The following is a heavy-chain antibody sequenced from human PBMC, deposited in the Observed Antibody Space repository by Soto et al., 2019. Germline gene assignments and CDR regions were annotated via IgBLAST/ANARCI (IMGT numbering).Heavy chain of an antibody. V-gene: IGHV3-30-3*01. D-gene: IGHD6-13*01. Sequence: QVQLVESGGGVVQPGRSLRLSCAASGFTFSSYAMHWVRQAPGKGLEWVAVISYDGSNKYYAGSVKGRFTISRDNSKNTLYLQINSLSAEDTAVYYCARDRIYSSSWYDYWGQGTLVTVSS. CDR1: GFTFSSYA. CDR3: ARDRIYSSSWYDY. J-gene: IGHJ4*02. CDR2: ISYDGSNK.